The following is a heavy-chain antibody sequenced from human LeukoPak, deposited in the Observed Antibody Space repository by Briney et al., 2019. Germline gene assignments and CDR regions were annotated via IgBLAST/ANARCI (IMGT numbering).Heavy chain of an antibody. CDR3: ARVYTYYDFWGGYYTVAEGFDP. D-gene: IGHD3-3*01. CDR1: GYTFTSYD. CDR2: MNPNSGNT. Sequence: GASVKVSCKASGYTFTSYDINWVRQATGQGLEWMGWMNPNSGNTGYAQKFQGRVTITRNTSISTAYMELSSLRSEDTAVYYCARVYTYYDFWGGYYTVAEGFDPWGQGTLVTVSS. V-gene: IGHV1-8*03. J-gene: IGHJ5*02.